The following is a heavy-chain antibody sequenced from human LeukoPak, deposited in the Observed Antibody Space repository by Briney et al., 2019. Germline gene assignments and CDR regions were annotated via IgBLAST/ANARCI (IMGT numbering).Heavy chain of an antibody. CDR1: GFTFSSYA. CDR3: AGEGVNGDDAFDI. CDR2: ISSNGGST. D-gene: IGHD2-8*01. V-gene: IGHV3-64*01. J-gene: IGHJ3*02. Sequence: GGSLRLSCAASGFTFSSYAMHWVRQAPGKGLEYVSAISSNGGSTYYANSVKGRFTISRDNSKNTLYLQMGSLRAEDMAVYYCAGEGVNGDDAFDIWGQGTMVTVSS.